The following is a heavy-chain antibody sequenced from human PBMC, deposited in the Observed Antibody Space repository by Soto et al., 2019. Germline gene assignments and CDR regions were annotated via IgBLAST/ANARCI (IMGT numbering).Heavy chain of an antibody. Sequence: GGSLRLSCAASGFTFSSYWMSWVRQAPGKGLEWVANIKQDGSEKYYVDSVKGRFTISRDNAKNSLYLQMNSLRAEDTAVYYCAREGYGSGDGFGWDNGFDPWGQGTLVTVSS. CDR3: AREGYGSGDGFGWDNGFDP. J-gene: IGHJ5*02. D-gene: IGHD3-10*01. CDR2: IKQDGSEK. CDR1: GFTFSSYW. V-gene: IGHV3-7*01.